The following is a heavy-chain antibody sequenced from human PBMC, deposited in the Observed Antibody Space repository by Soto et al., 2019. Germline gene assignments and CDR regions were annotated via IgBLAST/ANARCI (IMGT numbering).Heavy chain of an antibody. CDR1: GYTFSHYG. D-gene: IGHD1-26*01. J-gene: IGHJ6*02. CDR3: ARGGQECSNSGCGYIYDGMDV. V-gene: IGHV1-18*01. Sequence: ASVKVSCKASGYTFSHYGVGWVRQAPGQGLEWMGWISAYNGNRHFAEGLRGRITMTTNTTTSTADMELRSLSSDDTAVYYCARGGQECSNSGCGYIYDGMDVWGQGTTVTVSS. CDR2: ISAYNGNR.